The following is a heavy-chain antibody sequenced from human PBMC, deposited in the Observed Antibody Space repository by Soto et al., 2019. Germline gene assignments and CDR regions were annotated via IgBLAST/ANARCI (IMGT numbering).Heavy chain of an antibody. D-gene: IGHD2-2*01. CDR3: ARDLVVPAAHRGPAYGMDV. Sequence: SETLSLTCTVSGGSISSYYWSWIRQPPGKGLEWIGYIYYSGSTNYNPSLKSRVTISVDTSKNQFSLKLSSVTAADTAVYYCARDLVVPAAHRGPAYGMDVWGQGTTVTVSS. CDR2: IYYSGST. V-gene: IGHV4-59*01. J-gene: IGHJ6*02. CDR1: GGSISSYY.